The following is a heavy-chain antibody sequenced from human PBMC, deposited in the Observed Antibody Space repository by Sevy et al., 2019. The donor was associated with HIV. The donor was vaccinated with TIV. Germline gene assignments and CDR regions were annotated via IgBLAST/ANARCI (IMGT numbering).Heavy chain of an antibody. J-gene: IGHJ2*01. V-gene: IGHV3-7*01. CDR3: ARRYFDI. CDR2: IKQDGSQI. Sequence: GGSLRLSCAASGFSFSDYWMQWVRQAPGKGLEWVANIKQDGSQIYYVDSVKGRFTISRDNAKSSLYLQMISLRPEDTAIYFCARRYFDIWGRCTLVTVSS. CDR1: GFSFSDYW.